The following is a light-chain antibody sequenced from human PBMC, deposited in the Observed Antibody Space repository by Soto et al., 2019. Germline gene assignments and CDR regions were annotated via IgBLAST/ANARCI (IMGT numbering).Light chain of an antibody. CDR1: QSISSW. CDR3: QQYNSYPWT. Sequence: DIKMTQSPSTLSASVGDRVTITCRASQSISSWLAWYQQKPGKAPKLLIYKASSLESGVPSSFSGSGSGTEFTLTISRLQPDDFATCYFQQYNSYPWTFGQGTKVEIK. V-gene: IGKV1-5*03. CDR2: KAS. J-gene: IGKJ1*01.